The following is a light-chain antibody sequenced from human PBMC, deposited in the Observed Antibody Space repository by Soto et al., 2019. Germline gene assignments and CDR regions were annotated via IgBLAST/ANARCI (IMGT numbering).Light chain of an antibody. Sequence: DIQMTQSPSTLSASVGDRVTITCRASQSISSWLAWYQQKPGKAPKILLYKASSLEGGVPSRFSGSGSGTEFTLTISRLQPVDFATYYCQHYNSYPWTFGQGTKVEIK. CDR3: QHYNSYPWT. V-gene: IGKV1-5*03. CDR1: QSISSW. CDR2: KAS. J-gene: IGKJ1*01.